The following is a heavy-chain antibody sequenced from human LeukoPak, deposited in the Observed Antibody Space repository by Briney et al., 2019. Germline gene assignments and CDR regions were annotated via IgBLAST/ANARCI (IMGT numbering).Heavy chain of an antibody. CDR2: IRSDGSIK. J-gene: IGHJ3*02. Sequence: GGSLRLSCAASGFTFSNYGIHWVRQAPGKGLEWVTFIRSDGSIKYYADSVKGRFTISRDNYKNTLYLQMNSLRAEDTAVYYCAKDLGCCSSTRCSVAFDIWGQGTMVTVSS. D-gene: IGHD2-2*01. V-gene: IGHV3-30*02. CDR3: AKDLGCCSSTRCSVAFDI. CDR1: GFTFSNYG.